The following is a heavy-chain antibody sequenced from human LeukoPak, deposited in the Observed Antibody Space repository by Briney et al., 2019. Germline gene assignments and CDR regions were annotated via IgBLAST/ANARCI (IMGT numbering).Heavy chain of an antibody. CDR3: ARENWDLVAVPMDV. J-gene: IGHJ6*04. D-gene: IGHD2-2*01. Sequence: GGSLRLSCAASGFTIDDYGMNWVRQAPGKGLEWVSGINWNGGSTGYADSVRGRFTISRDNAKNSLYLQMNSLRAEDTAIYYCARENWDLVAVPMDVWGKGTTVTVSS. CDR2: INWNGGST. V-gene: IGHV3-20*04. CDR1: GFTIDDYG.